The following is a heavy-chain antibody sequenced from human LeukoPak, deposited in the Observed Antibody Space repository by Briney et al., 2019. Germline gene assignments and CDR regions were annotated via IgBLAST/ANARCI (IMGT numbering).Heavy chain of an antibody. CDR1: GFSFSTYE. CDR2: ISSSGSTT. V-gene: IGHV3-48*03. CDR3: TRDRMGTILPFSL. J-gene: IGHJ4*02. Sequence: GGSLRLSCAASGFSFSTYEMNWVRQAPGKGLEWVSYISSSGSTTYYADSVKGRFTISRDNAKNSVYLQMNSLRAEDTAVYYCTRDRMGTILPFSLWGQGPLVTVSS. D-gene: IGHD5-24*01.